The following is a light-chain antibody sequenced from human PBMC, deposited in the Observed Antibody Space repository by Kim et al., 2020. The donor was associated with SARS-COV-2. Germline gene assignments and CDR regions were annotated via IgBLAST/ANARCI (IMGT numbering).Light chain of an antibody. J-gene: IGKJ4*01. CDR1: QRVSSN. CDR2: GAS. V-gene: IGKV3-15*01. CDR3: QQYNNWPPLT. Sequence: TPGERATLSCRASQRVSSNLAWYQQKPGQAPRLLFYGASTRATGIPARFSGSGSGTEFTLTISSLQSEDFAVYYCQQYNNWPPLTFGGGTKVDIK.